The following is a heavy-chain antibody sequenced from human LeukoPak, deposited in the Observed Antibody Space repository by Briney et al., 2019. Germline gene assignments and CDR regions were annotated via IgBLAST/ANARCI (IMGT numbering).Heavy chain of an antibody. CDR1: GGSIGSYY. Sequence: SETLSLTCTVSGGSIGSYYWSWIRQPPGKGLEWIGYIYYSGSTNYNPSLKSRVTISVDTSKNQFSLKLSSVTAADTAVYYCARDTETGSDAFDIWGQGTMVTVSS. D-gene: IGHD7-27*01. CDR2: IYYSGST. J-gene: IGHJ3*02. V-gene: IGHV4-59*01. CDR3: ARDTETGSDAFDI.